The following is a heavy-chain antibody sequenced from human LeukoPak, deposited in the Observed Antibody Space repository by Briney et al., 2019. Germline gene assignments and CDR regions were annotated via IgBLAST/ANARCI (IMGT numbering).Heavy chain of an antibody. J-gene: IGHJ5*02. D-gene: IGHD3-22*01. Sequence: GGSLRLFCAASGFTVSSNYMSWVRQAPGKGLEWVSVIYSGGSTYYADSVKGRFTISRDNSKNTLYLQMNSLRAEDTAVYYCARDYYDSSGYTPWGQGTLVTVSS. V-gene: IGHV3-66*01. CDR1: GFTVSSNY. CDR3: ARDYYDSSGYTP. CDR2: IYSGGST.